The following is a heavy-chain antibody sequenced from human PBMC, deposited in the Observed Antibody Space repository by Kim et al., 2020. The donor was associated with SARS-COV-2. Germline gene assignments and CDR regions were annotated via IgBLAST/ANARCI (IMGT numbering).Heavy chain of an antibody. Sequence: GGSLRLSCAASGFSFSEWWMDWVRQAPGKGPEWVARIYNDGTTTLYADSVKGRFTISRDNSKNTLYLQMTGLRADDTGVYYCTRGPVWGLGTLVTVSP. J-gene: IGHJ4*02. V-gene: IGHV3-74*01. CDR2: IYNDGTTT. CDR3: TRGPV. CDR1: GFSFSEWW.